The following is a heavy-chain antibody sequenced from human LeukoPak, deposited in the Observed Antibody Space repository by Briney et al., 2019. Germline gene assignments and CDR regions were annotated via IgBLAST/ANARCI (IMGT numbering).Heavy chain of an antibody. D-gene: IGHD3-22*01. CDR1: GYTLTSYY. Sequence: ASVKVSCKASGYTLTSYYMHWARQAPGQGLEWMGIINPSGGSTSYAQKFQGRLTMTRDMSTSTVYMELSSLRSEDTAVYYCARVSGVGSGYYGIDYWGQGTLVTVSS. J-gene: IGHJ4*02. CDR3: ARVSGVGSGYYGIDY. CDR2: INPSGGST. V-gene: IGHV1-46*01.